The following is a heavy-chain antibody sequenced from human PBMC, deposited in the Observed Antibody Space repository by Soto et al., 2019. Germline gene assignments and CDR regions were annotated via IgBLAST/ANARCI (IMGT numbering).Heavy chain of an antibody. V-gene: IGHV4-39*01. CDR3: ANILNVLLWFGESRGVDV. J-gene: IGHJ6*02. CDR2: IYYSGST. D-gene: IGHD3-10*01. CDR1: GGSISSSSYY. Sequence: SETLSLTCTVSGGSISSSSYYWGWIRQPPGKGLEWIGSIYYSGSTYYNPSLKSRVTISVDTSKNQFSLKLSSVTAADTAVYYCANILNVLLWFGESRGVDVWGQGTTVTVSS.